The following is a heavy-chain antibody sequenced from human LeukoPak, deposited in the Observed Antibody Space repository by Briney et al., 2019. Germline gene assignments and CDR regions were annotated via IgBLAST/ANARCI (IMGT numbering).Heavy chain of an antibody. CDR3: ARDRFLEWLLWGGYFDY. CDR2: IYTSGST. J-gene: IGHJ4*02. Sequence: SETLSLTCTVSGGSISSGSYYWSWIRQPAGKGLEWIGHIYTSGSTNYNPSLKSRVTISVDTSKNQFSLKLSSVTAADTAVYYCARDRFLEWLLWGGYFDYWGQGTLVTVSS. D-gene: IGHD3-3*01. CDR1: GGSISSGSYY. V-gene: IGHV4-61*09.